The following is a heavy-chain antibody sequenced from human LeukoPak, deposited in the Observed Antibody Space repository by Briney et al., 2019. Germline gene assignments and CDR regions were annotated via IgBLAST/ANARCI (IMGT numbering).Heavy chain of an antibody. Sequence: QTGGSLRLSCAASGFTFSSYGMHWVRQAPGRGLDWVASIRQDGSQKYYVDSVKGRFTISRDNAENSLYLQMNSLRAEDTAVYYCARLFRDVTTFDYWGQGTLVTVSS. J-gene: IGHJ4*02. CDR1: GFTFSSYG. CDR3: ARLFRDVTTFDY. CDR2: IRQDGSQK. D-gene: IGHD1-1*01. V-gene: IGHV3-7*01.